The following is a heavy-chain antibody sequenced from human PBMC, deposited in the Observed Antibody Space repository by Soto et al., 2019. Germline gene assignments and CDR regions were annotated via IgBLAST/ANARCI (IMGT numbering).Heavy chain of an antibody. CDR3: ARDFEAAAGPATGYYYYGMDV. D-gene: IGHD6-13*01. Sequence: QVQLVESGGGVVQPGRSLRLSCAASGFTFSSYAMHWVRQAPGKGLEWVAVISYDGSNKYYADSVKGRFTISRDNSKNTLYLQMNSLRAEDTAVYYCARDFEAAAGPATGYYYYGMDVWGQGTTVTVSS. CDR1: GFTFSSYA. V-gene: IGHV3-30-3*01. J-gene: IGHJ6*02. CDR2: ISYDGSNK.